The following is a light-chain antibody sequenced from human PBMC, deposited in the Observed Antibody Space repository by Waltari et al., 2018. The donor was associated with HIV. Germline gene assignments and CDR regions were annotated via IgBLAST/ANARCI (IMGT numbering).Light chain of an antibody. CDR1: SSNIGNTY. CDR3: GTWDSSLSAV. CDR2: ENN. J-gene: IGLJ1*01. V-gene: IGLV1-51*02. Sequence: QSVLTQPPSVSAAPGQKVTIPCSGSSSNIGNTYVSWYPQLPGPAPKLLIYENNKRPSGIPDRFSGSKSGTSATLGITGLQTGDEADYYCGTWDSSLSAVFGTGTRVTVL.